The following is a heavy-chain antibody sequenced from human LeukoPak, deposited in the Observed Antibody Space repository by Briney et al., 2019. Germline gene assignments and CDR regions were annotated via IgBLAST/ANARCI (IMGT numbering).Heavy chain of an antibody. CDR2: ISGSGGST. V-gene: IGHV3-23*01. D-gene: IGHD3-3*01. CDR1: GFTFSSYA. J-gene: IGHJ4*02. Sequence: PGGSLRLSCAASGFTFSSYAMSWVRQAPGKGLEWVSAISGSGGSTYHADSVKGRFTISRDNSKNTLYLQMNSLRAEDTAVYYCAEPLLNYDFWSGPTGKDYWGQGTLVTVSS. CDR3: AEPLLNYDFWSGPTGKDY.